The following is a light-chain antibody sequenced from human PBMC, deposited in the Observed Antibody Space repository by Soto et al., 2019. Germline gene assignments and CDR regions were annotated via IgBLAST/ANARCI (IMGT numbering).Light chain of an antibody. CDR2: DAS. V-gene: IGKV1-33*01. J-gene: IGKJ4*01. Sequence: DIQMTQSPSSLAASLGDRVTITCQASQDISNYLNWYQQKPGKAPKLLIYDASNLETGVPSRFSGSGSGTDFTFAISSLQHEDIAKYYCQQYDNLLPLTFGGGTKVDIK. CDR1: QDISNY. CDR3: QQYDNLLPLT.